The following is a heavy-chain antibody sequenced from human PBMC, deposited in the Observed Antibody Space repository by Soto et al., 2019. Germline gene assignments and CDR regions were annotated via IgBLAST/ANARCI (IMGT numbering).Heavy chain of an antibody. CDR1: GFTFSSYA. CDR2: ISGSGGST. D-gene: IGHD6-13*01. Sequence: EVQLLESGGGLVQPGGSLRLSCAASGFTFSSYAMNWVRQAPGKGLEWVSVISGSGGSTYYADSVKGRFTISRDNSKNTLYLQMNSLRAEDTAVYYCTTRTIGSSYDYWGQGTLVTVSS. CDR3: TTRTIGSSYDY. V-gene: IGHV3-23*01. J-gene: IGHJ4*02.